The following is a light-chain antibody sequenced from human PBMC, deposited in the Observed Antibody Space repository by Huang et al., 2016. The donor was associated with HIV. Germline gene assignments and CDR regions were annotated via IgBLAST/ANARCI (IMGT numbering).Light chain of an antibody. CDR3: QQYNNWPGHT. V-gene: IGKV3-15*01. J-gene: IGKJ2*01. CDR2: AAS. Sequence: ETVLTQSPATLSVSPGEGATLSCRASQSVSSSLAGYQQQPGQAPRHLIYAASTRATGIPVRFSGSGSGTEFTLTISSLQSEDSAVYYCQQYNNWPGHTFGQGTKLEIK. CDR1: QSVSSS.